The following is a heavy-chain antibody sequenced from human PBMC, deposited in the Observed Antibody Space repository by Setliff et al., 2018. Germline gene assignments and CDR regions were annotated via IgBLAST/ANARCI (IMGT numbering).Heavy chain of an antibody. CDR1: DFSVSSVYY. V-gene: IGHV4-38-2*02. CDR2: VYYSGST. D-gene: IGHD2-2*01. Sequence: PSETLSLTCTRRVSDFSVSSVYYWGWIRQPPGKGLEWIANVYYSGSTYYNPSLESRVTMSVDTSKSQFSLNLYSVTAADTAVYYCARTSTGRYFDLWGRGTLVTVSS. CDR3: ARTSTGRYFDL. J-gene: IGHJ2*01.